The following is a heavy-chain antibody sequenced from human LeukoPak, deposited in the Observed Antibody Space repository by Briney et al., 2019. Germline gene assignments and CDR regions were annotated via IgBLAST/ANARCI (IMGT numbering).Heavy chain of an antibody. CDR2: TYYRSTWYN. Sequence: SQTLSLTCTISGDSFSSNSVTWNWIRQSPSRGLEWLGRTYYRSTWYNDYAVSVRGRITVNPDTSKNQFSLHLNSVTPEDTAVYYCARRLTQYDCFDPWGQGILVTVSS. CDR3: ARRLTQYDCFDP. D-gene: IGHD2-2*01. J-gene: IGHJ5*02. V-gene: IGHV6-1*01. CDR1: GDSFSSNSVT.